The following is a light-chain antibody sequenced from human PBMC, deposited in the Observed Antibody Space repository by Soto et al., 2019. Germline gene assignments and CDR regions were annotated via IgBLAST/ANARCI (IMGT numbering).Light chain of an antibody. CDR1: QSISNW. CDR2: MAP. Sequence: DIQMTQSPSTLSASVGDRVTITCRASQSISNWLAWYQQKPGKAPRPLIYMAPSLESGVPLRFSGSGAGTEFTLTISSLQPDDFATYYCQQYKRQATFGQGTKVDIK. V-gene: IGKV1-5*03. J-gene: IGKJ1*01. CDR3: QQYKRQAT.